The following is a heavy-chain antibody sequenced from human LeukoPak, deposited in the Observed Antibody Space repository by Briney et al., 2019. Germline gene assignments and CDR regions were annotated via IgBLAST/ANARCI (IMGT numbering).Heavy chain of an antibody. CDR3: AREPHDYGAVPGI. V-gene: IGHV4-61*01. CDR2: IYYSGST. Sequence: SSETLSLTCTVSGGSVSRGSYFWSWIRQPPGKGLEWIGYIYYSGSTNYNPSLKSRVTISVDTSKNQFSLKLSSVTAADTAVYYCAREPHDYGAVPGIWGQGTMVTVSS. J-gene: IGHJ3*02. CDR1: GGSVSRGSYF. D-gene: IGHD4-17*01.